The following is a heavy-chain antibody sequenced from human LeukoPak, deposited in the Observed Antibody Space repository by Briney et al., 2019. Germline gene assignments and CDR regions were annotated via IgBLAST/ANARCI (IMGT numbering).Heavy chain of an antibody. Sequence: ASVKVSCKASGYTFTSYGISWVRQAPGQGLEWMGWNSAYNGNTNYAQKLQGRVTMTTDTSTSTAYMELRSLRSDDTAVYYCARDGPTNFGDPRVRFLEWLGVDYYYYMDVWGKGTTVTVSS. J-gene: IGHJ6*03. CDR1: GYTFTSYG. CDR2: NSAYNGNT. D-gene: IGHD3-3*01. V-gene: IGHV1-18*01. CDR3: ARDGPTNFGDPRVRFLEWLGVDYYYYMDV.